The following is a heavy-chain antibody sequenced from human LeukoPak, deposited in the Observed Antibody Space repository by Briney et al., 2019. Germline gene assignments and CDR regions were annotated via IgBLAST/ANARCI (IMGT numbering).Heavy chain of an antibody. CDR2: IYHSGST. V-gene: IGHV4-59*01. J-gene: IGHJ4*02. CDR3: ARDGRRGPQDYFDY. D-gene: IGHD3-10*01. CDR1: GGSISSYY. Sequence: SETLSLTCTVSGGSISSYYWSWIRQPPGKGLEWIGYIYHSGSTNYNPSLKSRVTISVDTSKNQFSLKLSSVTAADTAVYYCARDGRRGPQDYFDYWGQGTLVTVSS.